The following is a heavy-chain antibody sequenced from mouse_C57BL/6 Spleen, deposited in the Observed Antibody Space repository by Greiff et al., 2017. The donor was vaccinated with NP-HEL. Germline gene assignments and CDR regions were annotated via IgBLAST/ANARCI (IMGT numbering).Heavy chain of an antibody. J-gene: IGHJ3*01. CDR2: IDPETGGT. D-gene: IGHD6-2*01. CDR3: TRESFSLGDPFAY. Sequence: VQLQQSGAELVRPGASVTLSCKASGYTFTDYEMHWVKQTPVHGLEWIGAIDPETGGTAYNQKFKGKAILTADKSSSTAYMELRSLTSEDSAVYYCTRESFSLGDPFAYWGQGTLVTVSA. V-gene: IGHV1-15*01. CDR1: GYTFTDYE.